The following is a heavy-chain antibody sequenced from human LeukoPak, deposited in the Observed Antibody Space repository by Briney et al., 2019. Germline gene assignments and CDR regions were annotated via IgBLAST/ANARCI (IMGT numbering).Heavy chain of an antibody. J-gene: IGHJ4*02. D-gene: IGHD3-22*01. V-gene: IGHV3-23*01. CDR1: GFTFSSYA. CDR2: ISGSGGST. CDR3: AKGTTYYYDSSGE. Sequence: PGGSLRLSCAASGFTFSSYAMSWVRQAPGTGLEWVSAISGSGGSTYYADSVKGRFTISRDNSKNTLYLQVNSLRAEDTAVYYCAKGTTYYYDSSGEWGQGTLVTVSS.